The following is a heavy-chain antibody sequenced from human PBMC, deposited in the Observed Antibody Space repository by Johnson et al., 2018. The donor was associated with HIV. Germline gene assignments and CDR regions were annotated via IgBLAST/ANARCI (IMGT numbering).Heavy chain of an antibody. J-gene: IGHJ3*02. Sequence: VQLVESGGGLVQPGGSLRLSCAASGFTVSSNYMSWVRQAPGKGLEWVSVIYSGGNTYYADSVTGRFTISRDNSKNTLYLQMNSLRAEDRAVYYCAVLCSGCADAFDMWGQGTMVTVSS. CDR2: IYSGGNT. D-gene: IGHD2-15*01. CDR1: GFTVSSNY. V-gene: IGHV3-66*01. CDR3: AVLCSGCADAFDM.